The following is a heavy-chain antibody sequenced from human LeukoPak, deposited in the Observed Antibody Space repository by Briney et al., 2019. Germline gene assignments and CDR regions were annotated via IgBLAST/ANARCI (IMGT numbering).Heavy chain of an antibody. Sequence: GSLKLSCAASGFTFSSYAMSWVRQATGKGLEWVSAIGTAGDTYYPGSVKGRFTISRENAKNSLYLQMNSLRAEDTAVYYCARGGDGEIDYWGQGTLVTVSS. CDR3: ARGGDGEIDY. V-gene: IGHV3-13*01. J-gene: IGHJ4*02. CDR1: GFTFSSYA. CDR2: IGTAGDT. D-gene: IGHD4-17*01.